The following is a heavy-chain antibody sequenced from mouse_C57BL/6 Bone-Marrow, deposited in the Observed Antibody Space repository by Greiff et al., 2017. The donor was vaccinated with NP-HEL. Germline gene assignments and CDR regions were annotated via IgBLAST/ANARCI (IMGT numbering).Heavy chain of an antibody. CDR2: INPGSGGT. CDR1: GYAFTNYL. J-gene: IGHJ2*01. D-gene: IGHD1-1*01. CDR3: ARGTVVATKDY. Sequence: VQLQQSGAELVRPGTSVKVSCKASGYAFTNYLIEWVKQRPGQGLEWIGVINPGSGGTNYNEKFKGKATLTADKSSSTAYMQLSSLTSEDSAVDFCARGTVVATKDYWGQGTTLTVSS. V-gene: IGHV1-54*01.